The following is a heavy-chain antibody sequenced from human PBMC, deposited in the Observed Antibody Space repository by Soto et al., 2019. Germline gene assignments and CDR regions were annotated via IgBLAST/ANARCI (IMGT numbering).Heavy chain of an antibody. CDR1: GFTFSSYS. CDR3: ARVKIFTGPIVRFAY. CDR2: ISSSSSYI. Sequence: GGSLRLSCAASGFTFSSYSMNWVRQAPGKGLEWVSSISSSSSYIYYADSVKGRFTISRDNAKNSLYLQMNSLRAEDTAVYYCARVKIFTGPIVRFAYRGQRTPVTGSS. J-gene: IGHJ1*01. D-gene: IGHD3-9*01. V-gene: IGHV3-21*01.